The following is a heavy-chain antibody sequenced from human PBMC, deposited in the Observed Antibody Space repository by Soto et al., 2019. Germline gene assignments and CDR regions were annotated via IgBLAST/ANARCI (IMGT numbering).Heavy chain of an antibody. CDR2: IYHSGST. J-gene: IGHJ4*02. CDR3: ARHYSYGYPVDY. D-gene: IGHD5-18*01. V-gene: IGHV4-4*02. Sequence: PSETMSLTCAVSGGSISSSNWWSWVRQPPGKGLEWIGEIYHSGSTNYNPSLKSRVTISVDKSKNQFSLKLSSVTAADTAVYYCARHYSYGYPVDYWGQGTLVTVSS. CDR1: GGSISSSNW.